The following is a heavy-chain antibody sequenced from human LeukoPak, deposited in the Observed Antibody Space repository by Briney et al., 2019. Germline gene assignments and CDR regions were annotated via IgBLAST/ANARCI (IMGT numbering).Heavy chain of an antibody. CDR3: ARELVYSSSPNDY. Sequence: GGSLRLTCAASGFTVSSNYMSWVRQAPGKGLEWVSVIYSGGSTYYADSVRGRFTFSRDNSKNTLYLQMNSLRAEDTAVYYCARELVYSSSPNDYWGQGTLVTVSS. D-gene: IGHD6-6*01. J-gene: IGHJ4*02. CDR2: IYSGGST. V-gene: IGHV3-66*01. CDR1: GFTVSSNY.